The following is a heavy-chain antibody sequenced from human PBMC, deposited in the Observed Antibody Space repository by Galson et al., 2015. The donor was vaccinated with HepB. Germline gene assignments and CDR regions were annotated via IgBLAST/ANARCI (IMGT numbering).Heavy chain of an antibody. D-gene: IGHD2-2*01. CDR2: IYYSGST. V-gene: IGHV4-39*01. J-gene: IGHJ4*02. CDR1: GGSISSSSYY. Sequence: ETLSLTCTVSGGSISSSSYYWGWIRQPPGKGLEWIGSIYYSGSTYYNPSLKSRVTISVDTSKNQFSLKLSSVTAADTAVYYCARLTKYYFDYWGQGTLVTVSS. CDR3: ARLTKYYFDY.